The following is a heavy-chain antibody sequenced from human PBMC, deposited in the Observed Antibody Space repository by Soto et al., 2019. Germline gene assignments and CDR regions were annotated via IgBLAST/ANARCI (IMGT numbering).Heavy chain of an antibody. CDR2: IYYSGST. J-gene: IGHJ5*02. Sequence: SETLSLTCTVSGDSISSSSYYWVWIRQHPGKGLEWIGYIYYSGSTDYNPSLKSRVTISVDTSKKQFSLKLTSVTAADTAVYYCARDRDPYSSSSSRWFDPWGQGILVTVSS. V-gene: IGHV4-61*01. CDR3: ARDRDPYSSSSSRWFDP. CDR1: GDSISSSSYY. D-gene: IGHD6-6*01.